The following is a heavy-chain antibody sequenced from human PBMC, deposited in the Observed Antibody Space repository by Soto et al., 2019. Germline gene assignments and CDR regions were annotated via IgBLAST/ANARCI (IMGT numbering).Heavy chain of an antibody. CDR3: AKNGLAETATVTPWYCAL. Sequence: QAQLVESGGGVVQPGRSLRLSCAASGFSFNNNGMHWFRQAPGKGLEWVAVISYDGGTDYYADSVKGRFTISRDNSRNTLYLQMNSLRTEDTAIYYCAKNGLAETATVTPWYCALWGRGILVTVSS. V-gene: IGHV3-30*18. D-gene: IGHD4-17*01. J-gene: IGHJ2*01. CDR1: GFSFNNNG. CDR2: ISYDGGTD.